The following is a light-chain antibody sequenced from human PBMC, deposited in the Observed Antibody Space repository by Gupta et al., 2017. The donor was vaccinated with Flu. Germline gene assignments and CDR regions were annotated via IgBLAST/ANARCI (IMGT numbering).Light chain of an antibody. CDR3: SSYTSSSTPWV. CDR1: SSDVGGYNY. Sequence: QSALTQPASGSGSPGQSIPISCTGTSSDVGGYNYVSWYQQHPGKAPKLMIYEVSNRPSGVSNRFSGSKSGNTASLTISGLQAEDEADYYCSSYTSSSTPWVFGTGTKVTVL. V-gene: IGLV2-14*01. CDR2: EVS. J-gene: IGLJ1*01.